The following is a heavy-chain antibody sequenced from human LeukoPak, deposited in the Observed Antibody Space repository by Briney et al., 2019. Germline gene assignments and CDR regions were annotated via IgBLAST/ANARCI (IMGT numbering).Heavy chain of an antibody. CDR1: GFTFSSYE. CDR3: ARVCRDSSGYGAFDI. J-gene: IGHJ3*02. D-gene: IGHD3-22*01. Sequence: PGGSLRLSCAASGFTFSSYEMNWVRQAPGKGLEWVSYISSSGSLIYYADSVRGRFTISRDNAKNSLYLQMNSPRDEDTAVYYCARVCRDSSGYGAFDIWGQGTMVTVSS. CDR2: ISSSGSLI. V-gene: IGHV3-48*03.